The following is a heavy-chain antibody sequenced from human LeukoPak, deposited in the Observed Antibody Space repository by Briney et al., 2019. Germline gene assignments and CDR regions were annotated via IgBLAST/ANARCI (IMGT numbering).Heavy chain of an antibody. Sequence: GGSLRLSCAASGFTFNIYTMNWVRQSPGKGPEWVSSISSTSSNIYYADSVKGRFTISRDNAKNSLYLQMNSLRAEDTAVYYCARVAGYCDSTSNCYSDYWGQGTLVTVSS. CDR3: ARVAGYCDSTSNCYSDY. CDR2: ISSTSSNI. J-gene: IGHJ4*02. D-gene: IGHD2-2*01. V-gene: IGHV3-21*01. CDR1: GFTFNIYT.